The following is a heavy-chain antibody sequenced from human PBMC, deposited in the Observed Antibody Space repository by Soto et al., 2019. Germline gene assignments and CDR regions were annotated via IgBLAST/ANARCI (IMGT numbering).Heavy chain of an antibody. Sequence: SQTLSLTCAISGYSVSSNSAAWNWIRQSPSRGLEWLGRTYYRSKWYNDYAVSVKSRITINPDTSKNQFSLQLNSVTPEDTAVYYCARDRESVDTANPPLDYYGMDVWGQGTTVTVSS. J-gene: IGHJ6*02. CDR3: ARDRESVDTANPPLDYYGMDV. CDR1: GYSVSSNSAA. V-gene: IGHV6-1*01. CDR2: TYYRSKWYN. D-gene: IGHD5-18*01.